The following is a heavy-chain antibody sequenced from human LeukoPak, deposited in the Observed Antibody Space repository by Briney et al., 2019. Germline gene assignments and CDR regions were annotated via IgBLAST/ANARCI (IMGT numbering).Heavy chain of an antibody. CDR2: ISGSSSYI. Sequence: GGSLRLSCAAFGFTFSSYSMNWVRQAPGKGLEWVSSISGSSSYIYYAVSVKGRFTISRDNAKNSLYLQMNSLRAEDTAVYYCARGDYDFWSGYRGFDYWGQGTLVTVSS. CDR1: GFTFSSYS. CDR3: ARGDYDFWSGYRGFDY. V-gene: IGHV3-21*01. J-gene: IGHJ4*02. D-gene: IGHD3-3*01.